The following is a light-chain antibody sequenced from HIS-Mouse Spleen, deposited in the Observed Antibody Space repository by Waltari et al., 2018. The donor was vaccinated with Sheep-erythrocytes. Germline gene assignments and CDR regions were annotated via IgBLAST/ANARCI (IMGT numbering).Light chain of an antibody. CDR1: SSDVGGYNY. CDR3: CSYAGSYTFWV. CDR2: DVS. V-gene: IGLV2-11*01. Sequence: QSALTQPRSVSGSPGQSVTISCTGTSSDVGGYNYVSWYQHHPGKAPTLMIYDVSKRPSGVHDRFSGSKSGNTASLTISGLQAEDEADYYCCSYAGSYTFWVFGGGTRLTVL. J-gene: IGLJ3*02.